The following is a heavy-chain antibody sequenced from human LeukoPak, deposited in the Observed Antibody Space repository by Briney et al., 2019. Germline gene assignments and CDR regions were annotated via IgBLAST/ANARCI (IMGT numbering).Heavy chain of an antibody. CDR1: CGSFSGYY. Sequence: ASETLSLTCAVYCGSFSGYYWSWIRQPPGKGLEWIGEINHSGSTKYNPSLKSRVTISIDTSKNQFSLKVSSVTAADTAVYYCARGQKYYYDSSGYGPNDYWGQGTLVTVSS. V-gene: IGHV4-34*01. D-gene: IGHD3-22*01. CDR2: INHSGST. CDR3: ARGQKYYYDSSGYGPNDY. J-gene: IGHJ4*02.